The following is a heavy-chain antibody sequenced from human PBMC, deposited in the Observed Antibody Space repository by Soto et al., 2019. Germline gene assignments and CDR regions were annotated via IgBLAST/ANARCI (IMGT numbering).Heavy chain of an antibody. J-gene: IGHJ4*02. V-gene: IGHV1-18*01. CDR2: ISAYNGNT. CDR1: GYTLTELS. Sequence: GASVKVSCKVSGYTLTELSMHWVRQAPGKGLEWMGWISAYNGNTNYAQKLQGRVTMTTDTSTSTAYMELRSLRSDDTAVYYCARDGHDYWGQGTLVTVSS. CDR3: ARDGHDY.